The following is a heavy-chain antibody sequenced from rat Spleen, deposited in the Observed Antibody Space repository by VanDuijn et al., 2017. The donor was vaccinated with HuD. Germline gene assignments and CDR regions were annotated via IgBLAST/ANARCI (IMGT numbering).Heavy chain of an antibody. D-gene: IGHD4-3*01. J-gene: IGHJ4*01. CDR2: IAYDGSST. V-gene: IGHV5-7*01. CDR3: ARHDSGYGVMDA. CDR1: GFTFSDYN. Sequence: EVQLVESGGDLVQPGRSLKLSCAASGFTFSDYNMAWVRQAPKKGLEWVATIAYDGSSTYYRDSVKGRFTISRDNAKSTLYLQMDSLRSEDTATYYCARHDSGYGVMDAWGQGASVTVSS.